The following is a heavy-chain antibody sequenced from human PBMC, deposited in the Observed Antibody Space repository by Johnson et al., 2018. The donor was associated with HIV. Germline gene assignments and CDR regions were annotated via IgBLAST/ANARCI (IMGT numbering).Heavy chain of an antibody. J-gene: IGHJ3*02. CDR1: GFTVSSNY. Sequence: VQLVESGGGVVQPGGSLRLSCAASGFTVSSNYMSWVRQAPGKGLEWVSVIYSGGSTYYADSVKGRFTISRDNSKNTLYLQMNSLRTEDTALYYCARQTLRAFDIWGQGTMVTVSS. CDR2: IYSGGST. V-gene: IGHV3-66*02. CDR3: ARQTLRAFDI.